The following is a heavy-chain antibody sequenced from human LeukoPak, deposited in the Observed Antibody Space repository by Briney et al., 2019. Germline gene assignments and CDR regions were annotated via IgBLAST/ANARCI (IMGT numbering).Heavy chain of an antibody. D-gene: IGHD5-12*01. CDR1: GFIFTDYH. V-gene: IGHV1-2*02. CDR2: INPRSGDT. Sequence: ASVKVSCKSSGFIFTDYHLHWLRQAPGQGLEWMGWINPRSGDTTYAQKFLGRVTMTRDTSTNTAYMELSGLRSDDTAMYYCARLADIVATTYYYYYMDVWGKGTTVTVSS. J-gene: IGHJ6*03. CDR3: ARLADIVATTYYYYYMDV.